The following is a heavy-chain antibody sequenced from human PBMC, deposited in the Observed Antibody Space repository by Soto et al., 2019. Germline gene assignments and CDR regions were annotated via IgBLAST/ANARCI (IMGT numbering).Heavy chain of an antibody. V-gene: IGHV2-5*02. CDR1: GFSLSTSGVG. D-gene: IGHD1-1*01. CDR3: AHSSPTGTPFDY. J-gene: IGHJ4*02. Sequence: QITLKESGPTLVKPTQTLTLTCTFSGFSLSTSGVGVGWIRQPPGKALEWLALIYWDDDKRYSPSLKSRLTIIKXXSKNQVVLTMTNMDPVDTATYYCAHSSPTGTPFDYWGQGTLVTVSS. CDR2: IYWDDDK.